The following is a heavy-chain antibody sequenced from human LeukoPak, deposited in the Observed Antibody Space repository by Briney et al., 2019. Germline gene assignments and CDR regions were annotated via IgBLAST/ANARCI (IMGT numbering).Heavy chain of an antibody. Sequence: ASVKVSRKASGYTFTSYGISWVRQAPGQGLEWMGWISAYNGNTNYAQKLQGRVTMTTDTSTSTAYMELRSLRSDDTAVYYCARDLVVVVAANSYYYYGMDVWGQGTTVTVSS. CDR1: GYTFTSYG. D-gene: IGHD2-15*01. CDR3: ARDLVVVVAANSYYYYGMDV. J-gene: IGHJ6*02. CDR2: ISAYNGNT. V-gene: IGHV1-18*01.